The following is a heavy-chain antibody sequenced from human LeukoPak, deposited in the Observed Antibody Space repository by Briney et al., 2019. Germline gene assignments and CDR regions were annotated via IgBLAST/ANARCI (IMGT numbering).Heavy chain of an antibody. J-gene: IGHJ6*04. CDR3: ARATKVVPAASPSYYYYGMDV. Sequence: ASVKVSCKASGGTFSSYAISWVRQAPGQGLEWMGGIIPIFGTANYAQKFQGRVTITADKSTSTAYMELSSLRSEDTAVYYCARATKVVPAASPSYYYYGMDVWGKGTTVTVSS. CDR1: GGTFSSYA. CDR2: IIPIFGTA. D-gene: IGHD2-2*01. V-gene: IGHV1-69*06.